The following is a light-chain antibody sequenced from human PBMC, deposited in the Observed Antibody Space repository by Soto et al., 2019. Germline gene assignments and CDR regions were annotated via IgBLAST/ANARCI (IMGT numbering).Light chain of an antibody. CDR3: QQYDKWPWT. J-gene: IGKJ1*01. Sequence: ETVFVTSPATLSLSPRARATLSRRASQSVGSTLAWYQQKPGQAPRLLIYGASSRATGFPARFSGSGSGTDFTLTISSLQSEDFAVYYCQQYDKWPWTFGQGTKVAI. CDR2: GAS. V-gene: IGKV3-15*01. CDR1: QSVGST.